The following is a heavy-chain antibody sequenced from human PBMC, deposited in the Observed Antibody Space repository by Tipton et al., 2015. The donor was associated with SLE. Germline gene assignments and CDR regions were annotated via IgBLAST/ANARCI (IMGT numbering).Heavy chain of an antibody. CDR1: GYTFTSYD. Sequence: QVQLVQSGAEVKKPGASVKVSCKASGYTFTSYDINWVRQATGQGLEWMGWMNPNSGNTGYAQKFQGRVTMTRNTSISTAYMELSSLTSDDTAVYYCARHYYDSRGYNLDIWGQGTMVTVSS. J-gene: IGHJ3*02. V-gene: IGHV1-8*02. D-gene: IGHD3-22*01. CDR2: MNPNSGNT. CDR3: ARHYYDSRGYNLDI.